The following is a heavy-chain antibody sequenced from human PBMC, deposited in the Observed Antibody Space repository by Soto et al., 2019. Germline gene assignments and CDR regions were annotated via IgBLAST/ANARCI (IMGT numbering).Heavy chain of an antibody. J-gene: IGHJ6*03. CDR1: GFTFSSYA. CDR2: ISGRGGST. Sequence: GGSLRLSCAASGFTFSSYAMSWVRQAPGKGLEWVSAISGRGGSTYYADSGKGRFTISRDNSKNTLYLQMNSLRAEDTAVYYCAKAGDSYYYYYYMDVWGKGTTVTVSS. D-gene: IGHD4-17*01. V-gene: IGHV3-23*01. CDR3: AKAGDSYYYYYYMDV.